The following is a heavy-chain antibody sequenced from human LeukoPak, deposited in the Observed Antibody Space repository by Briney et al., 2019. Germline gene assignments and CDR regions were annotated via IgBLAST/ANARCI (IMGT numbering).Heavy chain of an antibody. V-gene: IGHV3-23*01. CDR2: ISGSGDST. CDR1: GFTFSTYA. CDR3: ARGSYNPFDC. Sequence: GGSLRLSCAASGFTFSTYAMSWVRQAPGKGLEWVSGISGSGDSTNYADSVKGRFTISRDNSKNTQYLQMNSLRAEDTAVYYCARGSYNPFDCWGQGTLVTVSS. D-gene: IGHD3-16*01. J-gene: IGHJ4*02.